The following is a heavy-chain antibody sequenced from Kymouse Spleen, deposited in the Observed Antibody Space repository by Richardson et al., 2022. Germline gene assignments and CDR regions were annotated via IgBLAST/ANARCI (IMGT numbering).Heavy chain of an antibody. CDR3: ARQEGYCTNGVCYPLFDY. J-gene: IGHJ4*02. V-gene: IGHV4-39*01. D-gene: IGHD2-8*01. Sequence: QLQLQESGPGLVKPSETLSLTCTVSGGSISSSSYYWGWIRQPPGKGLEWIGSIYYSGSTYYNPSLKSRVTISVDTSKNQFSLKLSSVTAADTAVYYCARQEGYCTNGVCYPLFDYWGQGTLVTVSS. CDR1: GGSISSSSYY. CDR2: IYYSGST.